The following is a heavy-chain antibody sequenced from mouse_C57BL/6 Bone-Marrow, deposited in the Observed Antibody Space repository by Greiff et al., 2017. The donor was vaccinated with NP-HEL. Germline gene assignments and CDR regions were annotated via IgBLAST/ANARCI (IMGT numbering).Heavy chain of an antibody. D-gene: IGHD3-2*02. CDR3: ARDSSGYEYFDV. CDR1: GYTFTSYW. J-gene: IGHJ1*03. V-gene: IGHV1-69*01. Sequence: QVQLQQPGAELVMPGASVKLSCKASGYTFTSYWMHWVKQRPGQGLEWIGEIDPSDSYTNYNQKFKGKSTLTVDKSSSTAYMQLSSLTSEDSAVYYCARDSSGYEYFDVWGKGTTVTVSS. CDR2: IDPSDSYT.